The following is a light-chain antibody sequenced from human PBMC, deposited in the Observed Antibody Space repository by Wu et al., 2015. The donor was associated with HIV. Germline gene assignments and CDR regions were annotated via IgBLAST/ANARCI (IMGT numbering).Light chain of an antibody. CDR2: DAS. V-gene: IGKV3-11*01. CDR1: QSVGGY. CDR3: QQGSNGLT. J-gene: IGKJ4*01. Sequence: EIVLTQFPATLSLSPGERATLSCRASQSVGGYLAWYQQKPGQAPRLLIHDASNRATGIPGRFSGSGSGTGFTLTISSLEPEDFAVYYCQQGSNGLTFGGGTKVEIK.